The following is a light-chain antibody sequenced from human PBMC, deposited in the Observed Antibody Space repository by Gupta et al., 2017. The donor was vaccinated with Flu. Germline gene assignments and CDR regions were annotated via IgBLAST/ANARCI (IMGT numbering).Light chain of an antibody. J-gene: IGLJ1*01. Sequence: TATITCTGNSNNVGNQGAAWLQQHQGHPPKLLSYRNNKRPSGISERFSASRSGNTASLTITGLQPEDEADYYCSAWDRSLSGYVFGTGTKVTVL. CDR2: RNN. V-gene: IGLV10-54*04. CDR1: SNNVGNQG. CDR3: SAWDRSLSGYV.